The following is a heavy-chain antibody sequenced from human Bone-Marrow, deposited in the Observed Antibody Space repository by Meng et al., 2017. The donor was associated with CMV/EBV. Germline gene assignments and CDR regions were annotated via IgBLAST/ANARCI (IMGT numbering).Heavy chain of an antibody. J-gene: IGHJ6*02. Sequence: GESLKISCAASGFTFSSYAMSWVRQAPGKGLEWVSVIYSGGSSTYYADSVKGRFTISRDNAKNSLYLQMNSLRAEDTAVYYCARFPRGGYYYYGMDVWGQGTTVTVSS. CDR1: GFTFSSYA. V-gene: IGHV3-23*03. CDR3: ARFPRGGYYYYGMDV. CDR2: IYSGGSST. D-gene: IGHD2-15*01.